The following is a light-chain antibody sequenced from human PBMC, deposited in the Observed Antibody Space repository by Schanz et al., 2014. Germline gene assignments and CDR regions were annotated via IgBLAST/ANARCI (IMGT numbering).Light chain of an antibody. V-gene: IGLV2-14*03. CDR3: SSYTGSSPYV. CDR1: SSDVGGYNY. J-gene: IGLJ1*01. Sequence: QSALTQPASVSGSPGQSITISCTGTSSDVGGYNYVSWYQQHPGKAPKLMIYDVSNRPSGVPDRFSGSKSGSTASLTISGLQAEDEADYYCSSYTGSSPYVFGTGTKLTVL. CDR2: DVS.